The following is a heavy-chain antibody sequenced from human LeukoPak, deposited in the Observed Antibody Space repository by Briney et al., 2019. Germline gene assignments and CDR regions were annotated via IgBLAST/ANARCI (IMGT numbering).Heavy chain of an antibody. CDR3: AKVVWSPYDSSGYFSQIDY. J-gene: IGHJ4*02. Sequence: GGSLRLSCAASGFTFDDYAMHWGRQAPGKGLEWVSLISGDGGSTYYADSVKGRITISRDNSKTSLYLQMNSLRTEDTALYYCAKVVWSPYDSSGYFSQIDYWGQGTLVTVSS. D-gene: IGHD3-22*01. CDR2: ISGDGGST. V-gene: IGHV3-43*02. CDR1: GFTFDDYA.